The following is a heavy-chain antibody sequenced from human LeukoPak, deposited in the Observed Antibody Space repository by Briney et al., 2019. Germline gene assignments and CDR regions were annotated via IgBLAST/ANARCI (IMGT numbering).Heavy chain of an antibody. J-gene: IGHJ3*02. V-gene: IGHV3-30-3*01. CDR2: ISYDGSNK. CDR3: ARDESSSWYWGAFDI. D-gene: IGHD6-13*01. CDR1: GFTFSSYA. Sequence: GGSLRLSCAASGFTFSSYAMHWVRQAPGKGLEWVAVISYDGSNKYYADSVKGRFTISRDNSKNTLCLQMNSLRAEDTAVYYCARDESSSWYWGAFDIWGQGTMVTVSS.